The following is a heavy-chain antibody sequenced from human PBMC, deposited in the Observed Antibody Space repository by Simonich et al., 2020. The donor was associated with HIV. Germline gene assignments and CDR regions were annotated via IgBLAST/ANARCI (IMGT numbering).Heavy chain of an antibody. CDR3: AHRRPLGYDFWSVLFDY. J-gene: IGHJ4*02. CDR1: GFSLSSSEVG. CDR2: IYWDDDK. V-gene: IGHV2-5*02. Sequence: QITLKESGPTLVKPTQTLTLTCTFSGFSLSSSEVGVGWIRQPPGKALEWLALIYWDDDKRYNPSLMSRLTVTKDTSKNQVVLTMTNMDPVDTATYYCAHRRPLGYDFWSVLFDYWGQGILVTVSS. D-gene: IGHD3-3*01.